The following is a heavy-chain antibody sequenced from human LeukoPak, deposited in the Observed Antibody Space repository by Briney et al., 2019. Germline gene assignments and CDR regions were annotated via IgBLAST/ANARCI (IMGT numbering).Heavy chain of an antibody. CDR1: GGSISSYY. CDR2: IYYSGST. CDR3: ARISPASSYSSGWYDDY. V-gene: IGHV4-59*01. Sequence: PSETLSLTCTVSGGSISSYYWSWIRQPPGKGLEWIGYIYYSGSTNYNPSLKSRVTISVDTSKNQFSLKLSSVTAADTAVYYCARISPASSYSSGWYDDYWGQGTLVTVSS. D-gene: IGHD6-19*01. J-gene: IGHJ4*02.